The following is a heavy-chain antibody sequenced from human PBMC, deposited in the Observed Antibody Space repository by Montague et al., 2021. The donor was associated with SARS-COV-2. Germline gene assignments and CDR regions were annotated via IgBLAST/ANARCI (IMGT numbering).Heavy chain of an antibody. CDR3: ARLRDGVVPSPILGVGPYYSYYFIDV. CDR1: GGSFSGYH. Sequence: SETLSLTCAVYGGSFSGYHWNWIRQPPGKGLGWIGEINHGGITNYNPSLKSRLTISADTSKNQFSLKLTSVAAADTAVYYCARLRDGVVPSPILGVGPYYSYYFIDVWGKGTTVTVSS. J-gene: IGHJ6*03. D-gene: IGHD3-10*01. CDR2: INHGGIT. V-gene: IGHV4-34*01.